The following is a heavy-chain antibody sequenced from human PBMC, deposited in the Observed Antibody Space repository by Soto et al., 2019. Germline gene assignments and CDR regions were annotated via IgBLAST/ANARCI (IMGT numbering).Heavy chain of an antibody. D-gene: IGHD7-27*01. Sequence: QVQLQESGPGLVKPSETLSLTCTVSGGSISNHYWGWIRQPPGKGLEWIGYIYYNGNTNYNPSLKSRVTMSVDTSKNQFSLKLSSVTAADTAVYYCARSNWYSEYWGQGTLVTVSS. CDR3: ARSNWYSEY. CDR2: IYYNGNT. J-gene: IGHJ4*02. V-gene: IGHV4-59*11. CDR1: GGSISNHY.